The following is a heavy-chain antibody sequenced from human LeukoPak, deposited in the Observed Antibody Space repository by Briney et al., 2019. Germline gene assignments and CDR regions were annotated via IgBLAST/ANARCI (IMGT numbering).Heavy chain of an antibody. CDR2: IKPDGSEK. Sequence: GGSLRLSCATSGLTFSSYWMSWVRQAPGKGLEWVANIKPDGSEKNYVDSVKGRFTISRDNAKNSLYLQMNSLRAEDTAVYYCARGGSHGYWGQGTLVTVST. D-gene: IGHD1-26*01. CDR3: ARGGSHGY. V-gene: IGHV3-7*01. CDR1: GLTFSSYW. J-gene: IGHJ4*02.